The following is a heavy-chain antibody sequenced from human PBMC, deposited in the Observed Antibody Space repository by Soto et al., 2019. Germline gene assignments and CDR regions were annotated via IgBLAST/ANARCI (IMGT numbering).Heavy chain of an antibody. Sequence: QLQLQESGPGLVKPSETLSITCTVSGGSFSPHYWSWIRQPPGKGLEWVGYIYYAGSPSYNPSLKRRVTIPRVTSKSQFALSMSAVTAADTAVYDRASRGAFCQSLDPWGPGTLVTVPS. D-gene: IGHD3-3*02. CDR2: IYYAGSP. J-gene: IGHJ5*02. CDR1: GGSFSPHY. CDR3: ASRGAFCQSLDP. V-gene: IGHV4-59*08.